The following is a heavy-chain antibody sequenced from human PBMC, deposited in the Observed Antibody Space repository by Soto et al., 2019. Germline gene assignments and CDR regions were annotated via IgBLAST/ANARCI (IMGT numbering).Heavy chain of an antibody. CDR2: INPNSGGT. CDR1: GYTFTGYY. CDR3: ARALGYCSSTSCTDP. D-gene: IGHD2-2*01. Sequence: VASVKVSCKASGYTFTGYYMHLVRQAPGQGLEWMGWINPNSGGTNYAQKFQARVTTTRDTSISTAYMELSRLRSDDTAVYYCARALGYCSSTSCTDPWGQGTLVT. J-gene: IGHJ5*02. V-gene: IGHV1-2*02.